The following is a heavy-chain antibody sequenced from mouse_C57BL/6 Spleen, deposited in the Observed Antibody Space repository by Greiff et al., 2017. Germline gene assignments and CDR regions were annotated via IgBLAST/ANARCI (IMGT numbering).Heavy chain of an antibody. Sequence: QVQLQQPGAELVMPGASVKLSCKASGYTFTSYWMHWVKQRPGQGLEWIGEIDPSDSYTNYNQKFKGKSTLTVDKSSSTAYMQLSSLTSEDSSVYYCASRNPYAMDYWGQGTSVTVSS. J-gene: IGHJ4*01. CDR2: IDPSDSYT. CDR1: GYTFTSYW. V-gene: IGHV1-69*01. CDR3: ASRNPYAMDY.